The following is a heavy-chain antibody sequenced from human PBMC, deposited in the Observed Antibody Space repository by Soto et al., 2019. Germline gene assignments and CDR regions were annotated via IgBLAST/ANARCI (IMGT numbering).Heavy chain of an antibody. CDR1: GFTFSNAW. CDR2: IKRKTDGGTT. CDR3: IVRYPSCFDY. V-gene: IGHV3-15*07. D-gene: IGHD2-21*01. Sequence: EVQLVESGGGLVKPGGSLRLSCAASGFTFSNAWMNWVRQAPGKGLEWVGRIKRKTDGGTTDYAAPVKGRFTISRHDSKATSYLQRNSLTPVDTAVYFSIVRYPSCFDYWGQGTLVTVYS. J-gene: IGHJ4*02.